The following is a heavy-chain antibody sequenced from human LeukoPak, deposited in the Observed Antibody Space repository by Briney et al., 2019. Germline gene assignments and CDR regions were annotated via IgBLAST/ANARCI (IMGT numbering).Heavy chain of an antibody. CDR2: IYPGDSDT. CDR3: ARRLRTTVTTRAFDI. Sequence: PGGSLRLSCKGSGYSFTSYWIGWVRQMPGKGLEWMGIIYPGDSDTRYNPSFQGQVTISAAKSISTAYLQWSSLKASDTAMYYCARRLRTTVTTRAFDIWGQGTMVTVSS. V-gene: IGHV5-51*01. D-gene: IGHD4-11*01. CDR1: GYSFTSYW. J-gene: IGHJ3*02.